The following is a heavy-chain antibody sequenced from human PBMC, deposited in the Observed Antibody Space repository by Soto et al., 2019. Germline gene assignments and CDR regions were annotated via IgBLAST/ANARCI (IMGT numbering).Heavy chain of an antibody. CDR3: ARVERYCSSTSCYISSDAFDI. J-gene: IGHJ3*02. Sequence: QVQLQQWGAGLLKPSETLSLTCAVYGGSFSGYYWSWIRQPPGKGLEWIGEINHSGSTNYNPSLKSLVTISVDTSNNQFSLKLSSVTAADTAVYYCARVERYCSSTSCYISSDAFDIWGQGTMVTVSS. CDR2: INHSGST. CDR1: GGSFSGYY. D-gene: IGHD2-2*02. V-gene: IGHV4-34*01.